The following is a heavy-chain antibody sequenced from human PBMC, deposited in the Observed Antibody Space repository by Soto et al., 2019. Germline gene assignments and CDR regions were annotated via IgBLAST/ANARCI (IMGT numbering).Heavy chain of an antibody. CDR2: ISNSGGST. J-gene: IGHJ4*02. Sequence: GGSLRLSCAASGFTFSSYAMSWVRQAPGKGLEWVSAISNSGGSTYYADSVKGRFTISRDNSKNTLYLQMNSLRAEDTAVYYCATAAAAGLRAYGDFKDYWGQGTLVTVLL. V-gene: IGHV3-23*01. CDR1: GFTFSSYA. D-gene: IGHD6-13*01. CDR3: ATAAAAGLRAYGDFKDY.